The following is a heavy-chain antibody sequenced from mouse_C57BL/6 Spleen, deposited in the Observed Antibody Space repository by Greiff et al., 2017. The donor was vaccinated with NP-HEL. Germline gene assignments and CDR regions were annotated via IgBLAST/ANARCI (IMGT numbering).Heavy chain of an antibody. CDR1: GYAFTNYL. CDR3: ARKGGNYGYYAMDY. V-gene: IGHV1-54*01. D-gene: IGHD2-1*01. Sequence: QVQLQQSGAELVRPGTSVKVSCKASGYAFTNYLIEWVKQRPGQGLEWIGVINPGSGGTNYNEKFKGKATLTADKSSSTAYMQLSSLTSADSAVYFCARKGGNYGYYAMDYWGQGTSVTVSS. CDR2: INPGSGGT. J-gene: IGHJ4*01.